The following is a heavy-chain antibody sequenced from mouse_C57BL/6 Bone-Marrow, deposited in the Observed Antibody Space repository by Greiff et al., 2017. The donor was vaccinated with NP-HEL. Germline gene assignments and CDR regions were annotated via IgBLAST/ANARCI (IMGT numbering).Heavy chain of an antibody. CDR2: IYPGSGST. J-gene: IGHJ3*01. CDR1: GYTFTSYW. V-gene: IGHV1-55*01. D-gene: IGHD1-1*01. Sequence: VQLQQSGAELVKPGASVKMSCKASGYTFTSYWITWVKQRPGQGLEWIGDIYPGSGSTNYNEKFKSKATLTVDTSSSTAYMQLSSLTSEDSAVYYCANHYYGSSSAWFAYWGQGTLVTVSA. CDR3: ANHYYGSSSAWFAY.